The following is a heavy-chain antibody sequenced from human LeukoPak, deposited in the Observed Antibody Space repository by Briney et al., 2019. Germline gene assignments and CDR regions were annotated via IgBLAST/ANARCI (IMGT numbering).Heavy chain of an antibody. CDR1: GFTLSSYA. J-gene: IGHJ4*02. V-gene: IGHV3-23*01. CDR3: AKALTSYYFDY. CDR2: IGGGDGTT. Sequence: GGSLRLSCAASGFTLSSYAMTWVRQAPGKGLEWVSAIGGGDGTTNYADSVRGRFTISRDNSENTLFLQMNSLRAEDTAIYYCAKALTSYYFDYWGQGTLVTVSS.